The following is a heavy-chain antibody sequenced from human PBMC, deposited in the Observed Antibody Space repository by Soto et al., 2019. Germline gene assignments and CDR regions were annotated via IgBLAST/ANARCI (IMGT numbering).Heavy chain of an antibody. V-gene: IGHV1-3*01. CDR3: ARSPRSYYALGSYSYFRH. D-gene: IGHD3-10*01. J-gene: IGHJ1*01. CDR1: GYTFTSYA. Sequence: ASVKVSCKASGYTFTSYAMHWVRQAPGQRLEWMGWINAGNGNTDYAPKFQGRVTMTMNTSIGTAYMELSSLRSEDTAVYYCARSPRSYYALGSYSYFRHWGQGTLVTVSS. CDR2: INAGNGNT.